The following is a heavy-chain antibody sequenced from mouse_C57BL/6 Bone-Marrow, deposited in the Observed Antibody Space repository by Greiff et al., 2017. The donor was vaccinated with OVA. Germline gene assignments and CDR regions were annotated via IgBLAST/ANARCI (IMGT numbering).Heavy chain of an antibody. J-gene: IGHJ2*01. CDR3: ARGGTAYYSNLYYFDY. CDR1: GYAFTNYL. CDR2: INPGSGGT. D-gene: IGHD2-5*01. V-gene: IGHV1-54*01. Sequence: VMLVESGAELVRPGTSVKVSCKASGYAFTNYLIEWVKQRPGQGLEWIGVINPGSGGTNYNEKFKGKATLTADKSSSTAYMQLSSLTSEDSAVYFCARGGTAYYSNLYYFDYWGQGTTLTVSS.